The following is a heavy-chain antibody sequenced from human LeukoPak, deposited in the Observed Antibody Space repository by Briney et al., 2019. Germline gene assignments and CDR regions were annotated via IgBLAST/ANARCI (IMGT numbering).Heavy chain of an antibody. Sequence: GASVKVSCKASGYTSSGSFMHWVRQSPEQGLEWMGRININSGATNYAHKFEGRVTMTRDTSINTVYVELSRLRSDDSAVYFCARAASVTSTYNWFDPWGQGTLVTVSS. V-gene: IGHV1-2*06. D-gene: IGHD4-17*01. CDR2: ININSGAT. CDR3: ARAASVTSTYNWFDP. CDR1: GYTSSGSF. J-gene: IGHJ5*02.